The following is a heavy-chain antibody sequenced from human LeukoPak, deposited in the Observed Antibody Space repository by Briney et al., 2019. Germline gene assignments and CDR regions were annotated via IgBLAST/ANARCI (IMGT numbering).Heavy chain of an antibody. J-gene: IGHJ4*02. D-gene: IGHD2-8*01. CDR2: IYYSGST. Sequence: KPSETLSLTCTVSGDSISSYYWSWIRQPPGKGLEWIGYIYYSGSTNYNPSLKSRVTISVDTSKNQFSLKLSSVTAADTAVYYCARGPDFTNCGCYGGAFDYWGQGTLVTVSS. CDR3: ARGPDFTNCGCYGGAFDY. V-gene: IGHV4-59*01. CDR1: GDSISSYY.